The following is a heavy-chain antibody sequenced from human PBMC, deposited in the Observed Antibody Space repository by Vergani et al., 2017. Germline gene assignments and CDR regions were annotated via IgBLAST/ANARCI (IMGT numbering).Heavy chain of an antibody. CDR3: ARQARYEWYAYDI. CDR2: IYPGDSDT. J-gene: IGHJ3*02. Sequence: EVQLVQSGAEVKKPGESLKISCKCSGYSFTSYWIGWVRQMPGKGLEWMEIIYPGDSDTRYSPSFQGQVTISADKSISTAYLQWSRLKASDTAMYYCARQARYEWYAYDIWGQGTMVTVSS. CDR1: GYSFTSYW. D-gene: IGHD2-8*01. V-gene: IGHV5-51*01.